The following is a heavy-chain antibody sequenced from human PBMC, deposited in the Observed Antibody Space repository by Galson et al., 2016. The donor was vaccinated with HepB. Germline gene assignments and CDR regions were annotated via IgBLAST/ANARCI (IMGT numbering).Heavy chain of an antibody. D-gene: IGHD6-13*01. J-gene: IGHJ4*02. CDR1: GYRFTTSW. CDR2: IYPGESET. V-gene: IGHV5-51*01. CDR3: ARHELHSNSWYMDS. Sequence: QSGAEVKQPGESLTISCQGSGYRFTTSWIGWVRQMPGQGLEWMGIIYPGESETSYGPSFRGQVTISADQSISTAYLQWSSLKASDSAMYYCARHELHSNSWYMDSWGQGTLVTVSS.